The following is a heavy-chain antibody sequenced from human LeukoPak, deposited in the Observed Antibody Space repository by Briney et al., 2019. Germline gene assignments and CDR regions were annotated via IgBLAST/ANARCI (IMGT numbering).Heavy chain of an antibody. J-gene: IGHJ4*02. CDR3: AKDVVGAINYFDY. CDR1: GFTFSTFA. Sequence: GGSLRLSCAASGFTFSTFAMSWVRQAPGKGLEWVSAISGSGGGTYYADSVKGRFTISRNNSKNTLYLQMNSLRADDTAVYYCAKDVVGAINYFDYWGQGTLVTVSS. CDR2: ISGSGGGT. D-gene: IGHD1-26*01. V-gene: IGHV3-23*01.